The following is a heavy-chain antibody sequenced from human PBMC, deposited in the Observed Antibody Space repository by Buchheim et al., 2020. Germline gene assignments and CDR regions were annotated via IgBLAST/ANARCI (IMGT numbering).Heavy chain of an antibody. V-gene: IGHV4-39*01. CDR2: IYYSGST. CDR1: GGSISSSSHY. Sequence: QLQLHESGPGLVKPSETLSLTCTVSGGSISSSSHYWGWIRQPPGKGLEWIGSIYYSGSTYYNPPLKSRVTISVDTSKNPFSLRLSSVTAADTAVYSCARQGPGPKDFDYWGQGTL. J-gene: IGHJ4*02. CDR3: ARQGPGPKDFDY. D-gene: IGHD3-10*01.